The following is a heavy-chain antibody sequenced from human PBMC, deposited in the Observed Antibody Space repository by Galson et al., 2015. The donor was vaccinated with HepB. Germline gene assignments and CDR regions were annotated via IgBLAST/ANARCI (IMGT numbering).Heavy chain of an antibody. CDR1: GYSLNRHG. V-gene: IGHV1-18*01. CDR2: IRGYTGNT. CDR3: ARTPEGSCSGGACYPRDY. D-gene: IGHD2-15*01. J-gene: IGHJ4*02. Sequence: SVKVSCKASGYSLNRHGMCWVRQAPAQGLEWMGWIRGYTGNTHYAQKFKGRVTITTDTSTSTIYMDLRNLRSDDTAVYYCARTPEGSCSGGACYPRDYWGQGTLVIVSS.